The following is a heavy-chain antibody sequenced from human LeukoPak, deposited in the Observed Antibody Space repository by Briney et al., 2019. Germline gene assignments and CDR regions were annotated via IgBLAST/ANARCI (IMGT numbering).Heavy chain of an antibody. J-gene: IGHJ4*02. CDR3: AREYCSGGSCYFDY. CDR1: GGTFSSYA. Sequence: SVKVSCKASGGTFSSYAISWVRQAPGQGLEWMGGIIPIFGTANYAQKFQGRVTITADESTSTAYMELSSLRSEDTAVYYCAREYCSGGSCYFDYWGQGTLVTVSS. D-gene: IGHD2-15*01. CDR2: IIPIFGTA. V-gene: IGHV1-69*13.